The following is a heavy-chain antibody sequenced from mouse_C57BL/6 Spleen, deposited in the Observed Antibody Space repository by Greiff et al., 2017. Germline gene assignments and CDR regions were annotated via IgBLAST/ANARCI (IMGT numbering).Heavy chain of an antibody. CDR1: GYAFSSSW. Sequence: VKLVESGPELVKPGASVKISCKAFGYAFSSSWLNWVKQRPGKGLEWIGRIYPGDGDTNYNGKFKGKATLTADKSSSTAYMQLSSLTSEDSAVYFCAREDGPAWFAYWGQGTLVTVSA. CDR2: IYPGDGDT. V-gene: IGHV1-82*01. J-gene: IGHJ3*01. CDR3: AREDGPAWFAY. D-gene: IGHD1-1*01.